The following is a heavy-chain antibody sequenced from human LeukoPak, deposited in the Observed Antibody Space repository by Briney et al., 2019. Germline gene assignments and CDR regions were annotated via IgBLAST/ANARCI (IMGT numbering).Heavy chain of an antibody. J-gene: IGHJ5*02. CDR3: ARVGYCTSVTCYTSGWFDP. V-gene: IGHV1-18*01. Sequence: ASVEVSCKASGYAFTSYGISWVRQAPGQGLEWMGWISAYNGDTQYAQKFQGRVTMTTDTSTTTAYMELTSLRSDDTAMYYCARVGYCTSVTCYTSGWFDPWGQGALVTVSS. CDR2: ISAYNGDT. CDR1: GYAFTSYG. D-gene: IGHD2-2*02.